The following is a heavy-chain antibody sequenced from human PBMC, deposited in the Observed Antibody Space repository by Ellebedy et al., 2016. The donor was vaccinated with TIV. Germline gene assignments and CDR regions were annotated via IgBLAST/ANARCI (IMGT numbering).Heavy chain of an antibody. J-gene: IGHJ4*02. CDR1: GFTFRTYA. D-gene: IGHD3-22*01. CDR3: AKGRGGGSDSSAPRYYFDY. CDR2: ITASGDRT. V-gene: IGHV3-23*01. Sequence: GESLKISCAASGFTFRTYAMRWFRQAPGKGLEFVSSITASGDRTYYADSVRGRFTISRDNSKNTLDLHMNGLRAEDTAIYYCAKGRGGGSDSSAPRYYFDYWGLGTLVTVSS.